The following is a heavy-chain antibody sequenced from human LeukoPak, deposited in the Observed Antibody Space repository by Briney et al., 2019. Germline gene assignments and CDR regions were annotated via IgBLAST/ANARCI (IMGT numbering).Heavy chain of an antibody. CDR2: ISWISGIT. J-gene: IGHJ6*02. D-gene: IGHD1-14*01. V-gene: IGHV3-9*01. CDR3: TKGVSSEYGIDV. CDR1: GVTFEDYA. Sequence: GGSLRLSCAASGVTFEDYAMRWVRQAPGQGLEWVSGISWISGITSYADSLKGRFTISRDNAKNSLYLQMNSLTAEDTALYYCTKGVSSEYGIDVWGQGTTVTVSS.